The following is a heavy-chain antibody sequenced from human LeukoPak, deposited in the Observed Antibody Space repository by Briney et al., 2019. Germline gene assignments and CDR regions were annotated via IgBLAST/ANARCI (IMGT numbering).Heavy chain of an antibody. Sequence: SETLSLTCAVYGGSFSGYYWSWIRQPPGKGLEWIGYIYYSGSTYYNPSLKSRVTISVDTSKNQFSLKLSSVTAADTAVYYCARESSNYASGHFDYWGQGTLVTVSS. CDR1: GGSFSGYY. V-gene: IGHV4-34*09. CDR3: ARESSNYASGHFDY. J-gene: IGHJ4*02. CDR2: IYYSGST. D-gene: IGHD4-11*01.